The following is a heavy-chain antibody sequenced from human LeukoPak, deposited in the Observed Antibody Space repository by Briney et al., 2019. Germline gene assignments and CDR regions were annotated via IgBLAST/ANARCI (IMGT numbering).Heavy chain of an antibody. CDR1: GGSISSYY. D-gene: IGHD4-23*01. V-gene: IGHV4-59*08. CDR3: ARGDGGIDY. J-gene: IGHJ4*02. Sequence: ETLSLTCTVSGGSISSYYWSWIRQPPGKGLEWIGYIYYSGSTNYNPSLKSRVTISVDTSKNQFSLKLSSVTAADTAVYYCARGDGGIDYWGQGTLVTVSS. CDR2: IYYSGST.